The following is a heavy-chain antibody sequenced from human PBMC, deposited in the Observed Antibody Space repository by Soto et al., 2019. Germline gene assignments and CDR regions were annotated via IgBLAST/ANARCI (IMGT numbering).Heavy chain of an antibody. J-gene: IGHJ4*02. V-gene: IGHV4-59*08. CDR2: IYYSGTT. Sequence: SETLSLTCTVSGGSISSYYWSWIRQPPGKGLEWIGYIYYSGTTYYNPSLKSRVTISLDTPKNQFSLKLSSVTAADTAVYYCARHPGYYDILTGYTTYYFDSWGQGILVTVSS. D-gene: IGHD3-9*01. CDR1: GGSISSYY. CDR3: ARHPGYYDILTGYTTYYFDS.